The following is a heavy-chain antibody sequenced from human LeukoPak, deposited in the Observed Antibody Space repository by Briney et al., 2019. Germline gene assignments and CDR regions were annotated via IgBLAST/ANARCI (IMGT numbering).Heavy chain of an antibody. V-gene: IGHV3-21*06. CDR3: ARDPTYYLRYGYFDS. D-gene: IGHD1-26*01. CDR2: INNVRSHI. Sequence: GGSLRLSCVASGFTFRKYWLHWVRQAPGKGLEWVSSINNVRSHIYYADSVRGRFTISRDNANNVLYLQMNSLRAEDTAVYYCARDPTYYLRYGYFDSWGQGTLVTVSS. CDR1: GFTFRKYW. J-gene: IGHJ4*02.